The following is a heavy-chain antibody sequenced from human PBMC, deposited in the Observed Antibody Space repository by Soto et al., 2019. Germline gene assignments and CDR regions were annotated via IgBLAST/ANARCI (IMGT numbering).Heavy chain of an antibody. J-gene: IGHJ4*02. CDR3: ARVARYYFDY. Sequence: GGSLRLSCAASGFTFSDYYMSWIRRAPGKGLEWVSYISSSSSYTNYADSVKGRFTISRDNAKNSLYLQMNSLRAEDTAVYYCARVARYYFDYWGQGTLVTVSS. CDR1: GFTFSDYY. V-gene: IGHV3-11*06. D-gene: IGHD4-17*01. CDR2: ISSSSSYT.